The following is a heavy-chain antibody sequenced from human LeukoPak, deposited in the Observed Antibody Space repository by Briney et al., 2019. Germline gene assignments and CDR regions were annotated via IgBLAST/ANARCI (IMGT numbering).Heavy chain of an antibody. CDR2: INPNSGGT. CDR3: ARSVLTAYLINDY. V-gene: IGHV1-2*02. CDR1: GYTFTGYY. D-gene: IGHD3-9*01. Sequence: ASVKVSCKASGYTFTGYYMHWVRQAPGQGLEWMGWINPNSGGTNYAQKFQGRVTMTRDTSISTAYMDLYRLTSDDTAVYYCARSVLTAYLINDYWGQGTLVTVSS. J-gene: IGHJ4*02.